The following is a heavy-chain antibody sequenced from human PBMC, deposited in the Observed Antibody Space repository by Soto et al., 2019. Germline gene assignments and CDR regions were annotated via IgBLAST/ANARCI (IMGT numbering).Heavy chain of an antibody. CDR1: GYTFTSYG. J-gene: IGHJ5*02. D-gene: IGHD6-13*01. V-gene: IGHV1-18*01. CDR3: ARDSHSSSWYDWFDP. Sequence: QVQLVQSGAEVQKPGASVKVSCKASGYTFTSYGISWVRQAPGQGLEWMGWISAYNGNTNYAQKLQGRVTMTTVTSTSTAYMELRSLRSNDTAVYYCARDSHSSSWYDWFDPWGQGTLVTVSS. CDR2: ISAYNGNT.